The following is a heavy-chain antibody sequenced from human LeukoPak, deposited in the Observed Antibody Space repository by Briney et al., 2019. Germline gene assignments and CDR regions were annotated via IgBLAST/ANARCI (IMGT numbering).Heavy chain of an antibody. V-gene: IGHV3-9*03. CDR1: GFTFDDYA. CDR3: AKDVGSSWRHSFIGD. Sequence: GRSLRLSCAASGFTFDDYAMHWVRQAPGKGLEGVSGISWNSGSIGYADSVKGRFTISRDNAKNSLYLQMNSLRAEDMALYYCAKDVGSSWRHSFIGDWGQGTLVTVSS. D-gene: IGHD6-13*01. CDR2: ISWNSGSI. J-gene: IGHJ4*02.